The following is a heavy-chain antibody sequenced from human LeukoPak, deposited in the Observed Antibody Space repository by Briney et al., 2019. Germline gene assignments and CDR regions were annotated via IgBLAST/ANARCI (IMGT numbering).Heavy chain of an antibody. J-gene: IGHJ6*03. V-gene: IGHV4-34*01. CDR2: INHSGST. Sequence: PSETLSLTCAAYGGSFSSYYWSWIRQPPGKGLEWIGEINHSGSTNYNPSLKSRVTISVDTSKNQFSLKLSSVTAADTAVYYCARVRPNYYYYMDVWGKGTTVTVSS. CDR1: GGSFSSYY. CDR3: ARVRPNYYYYMDV.